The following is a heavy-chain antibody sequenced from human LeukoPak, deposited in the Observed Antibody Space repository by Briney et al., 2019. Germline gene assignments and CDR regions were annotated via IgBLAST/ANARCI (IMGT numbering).Heavy chain of an antibody. CDR2: INPNSGGT. V-gene: IGHV1-2*02. CDR3: AREYGDYGRKGMDV. D-gene: IGHD4-17*01. J-gene: IGHJ6*02. CDR1: GYTFTGYY. Sequence: ASVKVSCKASGYTFTGYYMHWVRQAPGQGLEWMGWINPNSGGTNYAQKFQGRVTMTRDTSISTAYTELSRLRSDDTAVYYCAREYGDYGRKGMDVWGQGTTVTVSS.